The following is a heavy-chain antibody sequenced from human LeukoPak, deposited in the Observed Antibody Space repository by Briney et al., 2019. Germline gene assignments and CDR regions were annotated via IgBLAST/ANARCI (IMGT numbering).Heavy chain of an antibody. J-gene: IGHJ3*02. D-gene: IGHD2-2*01. CDR2: IYHSGST. CDR1: GYSISSGYY. CDR3: ARPVVPAADFDAFDI. V-gene: IGHV4-38-2*01. Sequence: PSETLSLTCAVSGYSISSGYYWGWILQPPGKGLEWIGSIYHSGSTYYNPSLKSRVTISVDTSKNQFSLMLSSVTAADTAVYYCARPVVPAADFDAFDIWGQGTMVTVSS.